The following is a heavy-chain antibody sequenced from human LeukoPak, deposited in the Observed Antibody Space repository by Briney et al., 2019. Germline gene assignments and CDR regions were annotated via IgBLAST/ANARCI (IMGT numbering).Heavy chain of an antibody. Sequence: GGSLRLSCAASGFTFSDYNMNWVRQAPGKGLEWVSSISRSSIYKYYADSMKGRFTISRDNAKNSVYLQVNSVRAEDTAVYYCARGRYDSSGYYALFDYWGRGTLVTVSS. J-gene: IGHJ4*02. CDR1: GFTFSDYN. V-gene: IGHV3-21*01. D-gene: IGHD3-22*01. CDR2: ISRSSIYK. CDR3: ARGRYDSSGYYALFDY.